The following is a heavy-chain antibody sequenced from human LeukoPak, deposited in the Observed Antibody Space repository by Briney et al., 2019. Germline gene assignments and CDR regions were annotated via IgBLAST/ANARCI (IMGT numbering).Heavy chain of an antibody. D-gene: IGHD6-6*01. CDR2: IYYSGST. CDR3: ARLEQLAPDE. V-gene: IGHV4-39*01. CDR1: GGSISSSSYY. Sequence: SETLSLTCTVSGGSISSSSYYWGWIRQPPGKGLEWIGSIYYSGSTYYNPSLKSRVTISVDTSKNQFSLKLSSVTAADTAVYYCARLEQLAPDEWGQGTLVTVSP. J-gene: IGHJ4*02.